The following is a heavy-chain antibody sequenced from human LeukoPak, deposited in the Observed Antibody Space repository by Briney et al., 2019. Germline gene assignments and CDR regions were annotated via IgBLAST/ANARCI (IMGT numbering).Heavy chain of an antibody. J-gene: IGHJ5*02. D-gene: IGHD3-10*01. CDR1: GFTFSNHW. CDR3: VRGVGWVDP. Sequence: GGSLRLSCAASGFTFSNHWMSWVRQAPGKGLEWVANIKKDGREKNYVDSVKGRFTISRDNAKNAVYLEMNSLRAEDAAIYYCVRGVGWVDPWGQGTLVTVSS. V-gene: IGHV3-7*01. CDR2: IKKDGREK.